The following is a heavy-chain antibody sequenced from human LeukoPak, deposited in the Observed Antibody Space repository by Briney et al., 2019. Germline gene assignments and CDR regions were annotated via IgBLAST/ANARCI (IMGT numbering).Heavy chain of an antibody. Sequence: SETLSLTCTVSGGSISSYYWSWIRQPPGKGLEWIGYIYYSGSTNYNPSLKSRVTISVDTSKNQFSLKLSSVTAADTAVYYCARETLLWFGELLPFPDAFDICGQGTMVTVSS. CDR1: GGSISSYY. J-gene: IGHJ3*02. D-gene: IGHD3-10*01. V-gene: IGHV4-59*01. CDR3: ARETLLWFGELLPFPDAFDI. CDR2: IYYSGST.